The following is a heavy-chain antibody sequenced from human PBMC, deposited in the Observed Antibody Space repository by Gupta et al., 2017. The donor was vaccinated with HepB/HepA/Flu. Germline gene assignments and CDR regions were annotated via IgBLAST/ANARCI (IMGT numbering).Heavy chain of an antibody. V-gene: IGHV4-31*03. CDR2: IYYSGST. CDR3: ARGAGVVPAATFDY. D-gene: IGHD2-2*01. CDR1: GGSISSGGYY. Sequence: QVQLQESGSGLVKPSQTLSLTCPVSGGSISSGGYYWSWTRQHPGKGPEWIGYIYYSGSTYYNPSLKSRVTISVDTSKNQFSLKLSSVTAADTAVYYCARGAGVVPAATFDYWGQGTLVTVAS. J-gene: IGHJ4*02.